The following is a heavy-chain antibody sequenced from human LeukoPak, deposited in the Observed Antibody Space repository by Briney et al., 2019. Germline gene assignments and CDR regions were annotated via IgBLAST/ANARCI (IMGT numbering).Heavy chain of an antibody. J-gene: IGHJ4*02. CDR3: ARDADPYCGGDCYSFDY. Sequence: GASVKVSCKASGGTFSSYAISWVRQAPGQGLEWMGGIIPIFGTANYAQKFQGRVTITADKSTSTAYMELSSLRSEDTAVYYCARDADPYCGGDCYSFDYWGQGTLVTVSS. CDR1: GGTFSSYA. CDR2: IIPIFGTA. D-gene: IGHD2-21*02. V-gene: IGHV1-69*06.